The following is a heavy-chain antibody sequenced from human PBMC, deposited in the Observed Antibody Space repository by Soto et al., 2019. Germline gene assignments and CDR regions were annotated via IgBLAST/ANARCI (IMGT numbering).Heavy chain of an antibody. CDR2: ISGSDDST. CDR1: GFTFSSYA. V-gene: IGHV3-23*01. CDR3: AKRSSSFTFDY. D-gene: IGHD6-6*01. Sequence: GGSLRLSCAASGFTFSSYAMSWVRQAPGKGLEWVSVISGSDDSTYYTDSVKGRFTISRDNSKNTLYLQMNSLRAEDTAVYYCAKRSSSFTFDYWGQGTLVTVSS. J-gene: IGHJ4*02.